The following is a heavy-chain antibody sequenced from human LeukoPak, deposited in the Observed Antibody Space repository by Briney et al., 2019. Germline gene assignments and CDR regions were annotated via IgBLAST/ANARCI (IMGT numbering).Heavy chain of an antibody. D-gene: IGHD3-22*01. CDR3: ARAPSEIGGYYPEYFRL. J-gene: IGHJ1*01. CDR2: IKSDGRT. CDR1: GFTFSTYW. V-gene: IGHV3-74*01. Sequence: GGSLRLSCAASGFTFSTYWMHWVRQAPGKGLVWISRIKSDGRTNYADSVKGRFTISRDNAKNTLSLQMNSLRPEDTGVYYCARAPSEIGGYYPEYFRLWGQGTLVTVSS.